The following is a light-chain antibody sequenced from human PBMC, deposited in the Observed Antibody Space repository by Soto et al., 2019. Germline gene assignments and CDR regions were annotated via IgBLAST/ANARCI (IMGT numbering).Light chain of an antibody. CDR3: QQTYSTPEIP. CDR2: GAS. Sequence: DIQMTQSPSSLSASVGDRVTITCRASQSISIYLNWYQLKPGKAPTLMMYGASDLKSGVPTRFSGSGSGTDFTLTISSLQQEDFATYYCQQTYSTPEIPFGQRTRLDIK. J-gene: IGKJ5*01. CDR1: QSISIY. V-gene: IGKV1-39*01.